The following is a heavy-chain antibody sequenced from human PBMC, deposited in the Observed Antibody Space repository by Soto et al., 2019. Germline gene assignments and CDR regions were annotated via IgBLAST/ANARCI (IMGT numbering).Heavy chain of an antibody. V-gene: IGHV4-59*01. Sequence: PSETLSLTCTVSGGSISSYHWSWIRQPPGKGLEWIGYLYNTGSTIYNPSLESRVTISVDTSKNQFSLKLNSVTAADTAVYYCARDLWGYCGTDCYPLDVWGPGTTVTVSS. J-gene: IGHJ6*02. CDR2: LYNTGST. D-gene: IGHD2-21*02. CDR1: GGSISSYH. CDR3: ARDLWGYCGTDCYPLDV.